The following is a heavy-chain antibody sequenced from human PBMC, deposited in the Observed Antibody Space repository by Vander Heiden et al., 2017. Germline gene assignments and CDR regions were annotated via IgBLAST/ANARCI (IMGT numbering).Heavy chain of an antibody. V-gene: IGHV3-23*01. Sequence: EVQLLESGGGLVQPGGSLRLSCAASGFTLSSDAMGWVRQAPGKGLEWVSAISGSGSLIFYADSVKGRFTISRDNSHNRLFLQMNSLRAEDTAVYYCARRTYDSSFYFDYWGQGSLVTVSS. D-gene: IGHD3-22*01. CDR3: ARRTYDSSFYFDY. J-gene: IGHJ4*02. CDR2: ISGSGSLI. CDR1: GFTLSSDA.